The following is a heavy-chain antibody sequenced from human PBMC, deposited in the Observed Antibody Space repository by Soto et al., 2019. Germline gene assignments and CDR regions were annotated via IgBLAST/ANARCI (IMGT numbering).Heavy chain of an antibody. J-gene: IGHJ6*02. CDR1: GGSFSGYY. CDR3: ARTGGMDV. Sequence: QVQLQQWGAGLLKPSETLSLTCAVYGGSFSGYYWSWLRQPPGKGPEWIGEINHSGNTKYTPSLESRVTISVDTSKNQFSLTPNSASAADTAVYSCARTGGMDVWSQGATVTVSS. CDR2: INHSGNT. V-gene: IGHV4-34*01.